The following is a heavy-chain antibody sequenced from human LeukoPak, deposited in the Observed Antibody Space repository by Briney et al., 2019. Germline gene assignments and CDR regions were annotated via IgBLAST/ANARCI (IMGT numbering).Heavy chain of an antibody. Sequence: PSETLSLTCTVSGGSISSSIYYWGWIRQPPGKGLEWIGSIYYSGSTYYNPSLKSRVTISVDTSKNQFSLKLSSVTAADTAVYYCARHVPAACITMVRGVSVYYFDYWGQGTLVTVSS. V-gene: IGHV4-39*01. CDR1: GGSISSSIYY. D-gene: IGHD3-10*01. CDR3: ARHVPAACITMVRGVSVYYFDY. CDR2: IYYSGST. J-gene: IGHJ4*02.